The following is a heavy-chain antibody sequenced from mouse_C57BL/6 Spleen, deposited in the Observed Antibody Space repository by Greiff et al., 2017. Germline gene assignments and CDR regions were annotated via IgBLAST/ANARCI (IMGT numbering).Heavy chain of an antibody. J-gene: IGHJ4*01. V-gene: IGHV1-52*01. CDR3: AGCYPGWYAKGY. D-gene: IGHD1-1*01. CDR1: GYTFTSYW. Sequence: QVQLQQPGAELVRPGSSVKLSCKASGYTFTSYWMHWVKQRPIQGLEWIGNIDPSDSETPYTQKFKDKATLTVDKSSSTAYLQISSLTSEDSAVYYCAGCYPGWYAKGYWGQGTSVTVSS. CDR2: IDPSDSET.